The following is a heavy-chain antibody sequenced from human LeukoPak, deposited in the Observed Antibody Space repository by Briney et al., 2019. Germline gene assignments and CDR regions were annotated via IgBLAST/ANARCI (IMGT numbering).Heavy chain of an antibody. CDR2: IIPIFGTA. V-gene: IGHV1-69*06. D-gene: IGHD5-18*01. J-gene: IGHJ4*02. Sequence: ASVKVSCKASGGTFSSYAISWVRQAPGQGREWMGGIIPIFGTANYTQKFQGRVTITADKSTSTAYMELSSLRSEDTAVYYCARQYIQLWFFDYWGQGTLVTVSS. CDR1: GGTFSSYA. CDR3: ARQYIQLWFFDY.